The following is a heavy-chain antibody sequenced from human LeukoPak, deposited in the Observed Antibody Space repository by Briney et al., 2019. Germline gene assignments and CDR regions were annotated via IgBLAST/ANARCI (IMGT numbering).Heavy chain of an antibody. V-gene: IGHV3-7*01. CDR3: ARVQVPGITASDY. J-gene: IGHJ4*02. Sequence: GGSLRLSCAASGFTFSSYWMSWVRQAPGKGPEWVANIKQDGSEKYYVDSVKGRFTISRDNAKNSLYLQMNSLRAEDTAVYYCARVQVPGITASDYWGQGTLVTVSS. CDR1: GFTFSSYW. CDR2: IKQDGSEK. D-gene: IGHD6-13*01.